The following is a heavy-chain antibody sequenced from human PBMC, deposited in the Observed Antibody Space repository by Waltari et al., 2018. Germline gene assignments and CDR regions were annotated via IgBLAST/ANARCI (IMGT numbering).Heavy chain of an antibody. J-gene: IGHJ4*02. CDR3: ASLSERRDSYNFDY. CDR1: GFTFSSYS. V-gene: IGHV3-48*04. CDR2: ISSSSSTI. Sequence: EVQLVESGGGLVQPGGSLRLSCAASGFTFSSYSMNWVRQAPGKGLEWVSYISSSSSTIYYADSVKGRFTISRDNAKNSLYLQMNSLRAEDTAVYYCASLSERRDSYNFDYWGQGTLVTVSS. D-gene: IGHD5-12*01.